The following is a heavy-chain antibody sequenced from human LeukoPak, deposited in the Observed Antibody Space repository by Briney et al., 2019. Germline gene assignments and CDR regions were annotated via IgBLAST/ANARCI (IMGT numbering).Heavy chain of an antibody. J-gene: IGHJ4*02. Sequence: GGSLRLSCAASGFTFSDYYMSWIRQAPGKGLEWVSYISSSSSYTNYADSVKGRFTISRDNAKNSLYLQMNSLRAEDTAVYYCARDLPRQFYYDYVWGSYRDHFDYWGQGTLVTVSS. D-gene: IGHD3-16*02. CDR1: GFTFSDYY. V-gene: IGHV3-11*05. CDR2: ISSSSSYT. CDR3: ARDLPRQFYYDYVWGSYRDHFDY.